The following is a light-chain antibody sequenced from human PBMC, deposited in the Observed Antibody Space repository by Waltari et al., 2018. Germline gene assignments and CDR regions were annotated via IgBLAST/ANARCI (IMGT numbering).Light chain of an antibody. V-gene: IGLV2-8*01. Sequence: QSALTQPPSAAGSPGQSGPISCTWTSSDVGHYNYVSWYQHHPVKAPKPVIYEVYKRPSGVPDHFSGSKSGNTSSLTVAGLQSEDEADYYCASYAGSNTALFGGGTKLTVL. J-gene: IGLJ2*01. CDR2: EVY. CDR1: SSDVGHYNY. CDR3: ASYAGSNTAL.